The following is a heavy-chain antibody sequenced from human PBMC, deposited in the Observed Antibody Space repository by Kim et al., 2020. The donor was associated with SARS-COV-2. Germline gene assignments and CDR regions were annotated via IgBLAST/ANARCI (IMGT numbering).Heavy chain of an antibody. J-gene: IGHJ4*02. D-gene: IGHD1-26*01. CDR3: ARAGGGSYYAYFDY. V-gene: IGHV3-30*01. Sequence: AGSVKGRFTNSRDNYKNTLYLQMNSLRAEDTAVYYCARAGGGSYYAYFDYWGQGTLVTVSS.